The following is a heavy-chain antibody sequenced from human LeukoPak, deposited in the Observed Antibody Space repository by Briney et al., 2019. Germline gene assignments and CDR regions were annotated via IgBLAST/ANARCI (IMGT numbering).Heavy chain of an antibody. CDR2: ISSDGSDT. CDR1: GFTFSSYW. V-gene: IGHV3-74*01. CDR3: ARGSYSLGGIDY. J-gene: IGHJ4*02. Sequence: PGGSLRLSCAASGFTFSSYWMHWVRQAPGKGLVWVSRISSDGSDTNYADSVKGRFTISRDNAKNTLYLPMNSLRAEDTAVYYCARGSYSLGGIDYWGQGTLVTVSS. D-gene: IGHD6-13*01.